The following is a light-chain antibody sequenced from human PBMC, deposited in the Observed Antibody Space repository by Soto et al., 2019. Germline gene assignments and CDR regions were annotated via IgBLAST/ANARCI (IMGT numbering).Light chain of an antibody. Sequence: DIQMTQSPSSLSASVGDRVTITCRASQSISSYLNWYQQKPGKAPKLLIYAAYSLQSGVPSRFSGSGSGTDFTLTISSLQPEDFATYDCQQSYSTPPWTFGQGTKVEIK. V-gene: IGKV1-39*01. CDR3: QQSYSTPPWT. CDR1: QSISSY. CDR2: AAY. J-gene: IGKJ1*01.